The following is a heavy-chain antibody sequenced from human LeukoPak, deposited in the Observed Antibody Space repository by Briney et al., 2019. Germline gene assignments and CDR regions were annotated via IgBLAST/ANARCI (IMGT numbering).Heavy chain of an antibody. V-gene: IGHV3-30-3*01. D-gene: IGHD6-13*01. CDR1: GFTFSSYA. J-gene: IGHJ3*02. CDR3: AREAAAGRDAFDI. Sequence: GRSLRLSCAASGFTFSSYAMHWVRQAPGKGLEWVAVISYDGSNKYYADSVKGRFTISRDNSKNTLSLQMNSLRAEDTAVYYCAREAAAGRDAFDIWGPGTIVTVSS. CDR2: ISYDGSNK.